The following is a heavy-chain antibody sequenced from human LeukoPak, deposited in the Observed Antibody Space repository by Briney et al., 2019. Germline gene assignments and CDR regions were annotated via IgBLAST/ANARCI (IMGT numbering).Heavy chain of an antibody. CDR2: INHSGST. Sequence: SETLSLACAVYGGSFSGYYWSWIRQPPGKGLEWIGEINHSGSTNYNPSLKSRVTISVDTSKNQFSLKLSSVTAADTAVYYCAREKYYDILTGYYSRRNYYYYYYMDVWGKGTTVTVSS. D-gene: IGHD3-9*01. J-gene: IGHJ6*03. CDR3: AREKYYDILTGYYSRRNYYYYYYMDV. V-gene: IGHV4-34*01. CDR1: GGSFSGYY.